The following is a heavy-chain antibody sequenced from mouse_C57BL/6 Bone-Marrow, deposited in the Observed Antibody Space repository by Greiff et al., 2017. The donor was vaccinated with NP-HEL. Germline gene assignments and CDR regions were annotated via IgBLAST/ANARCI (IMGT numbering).Heavy chain of an antibody. CDR3: ARSYYYQPAWFAY. CDR1: GYTFTGYW. Sequence: VQLQQSGAELMKPGASVKLSCKATGYTFTGYWIEWVKQRPGHGLEWIVEILPGSGSTNYNEKFKGKATFTADTSSNTAYMQLSSLTTEDSAIYYCARSYYYQPAWFAYWGQGTLVTVSA. CDR2: ILPGSGST. J-gene: IGHJ3*01. D-gene: IGHD2-4*01. V-gene: IGHV1-9*01.